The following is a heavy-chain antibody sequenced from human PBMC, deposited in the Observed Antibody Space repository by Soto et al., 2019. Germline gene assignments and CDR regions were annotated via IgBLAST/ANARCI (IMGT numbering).Heavy chain of an antibody. Sequence: EVQLVESGGGLVQPGRSLRLSCAASGFTFDDYAMHWVRHPPGKGLEWVSSISWNSGNLGYADSVKGRFTISRDNAKNSLYLQMNSLRGEDTALYYCAKGASTTVFAFNDYWGQGTLVTVSS. V-gene: IGHV3-9*01. D-gene: IGHD4-17*01. CDR2: ISWNSGNL. CDR1: GFTFDDYA. CDR3: AKGASTTVFAFNDY. J-gene: IGHJ4*02.